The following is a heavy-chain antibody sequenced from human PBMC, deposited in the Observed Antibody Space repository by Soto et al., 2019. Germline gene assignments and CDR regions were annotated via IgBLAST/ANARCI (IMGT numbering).Heavy chain of an antibody. D-gene: IGHD6-13*01. J-gene: IGHJ6*02. CDR2: IYYGGST. V-gene: IGHV4-59*08. CDR1: GGSISSHY. CDR3: ARVPGYSSPYYGMDV. Sequence: NPSETLSLTCTVSGGSISSHYWSWVRQAPGKGLEWIGHIYYGGSTYYNPSLKSRVTISVDTSKNQFSLKLSSVTAADTAVYYCARVPGYSSPYYGMDVWGQGTTVTVSS.